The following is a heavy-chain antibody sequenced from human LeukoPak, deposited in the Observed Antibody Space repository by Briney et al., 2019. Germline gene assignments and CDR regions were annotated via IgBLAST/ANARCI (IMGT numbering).Heavy chain of an antibody. Sequence: GESLKISCKGSGYSFTTYWIGWVRQMPGKGLEWMGIIYPGDSDTRYSPSFQGQVTISADKSISTAYLQWNNLKASDTAMYYCARHEGGDIVVVSGFEYWGQGTLVTVSS. D-gene: IGHD2-2*01. J-gene: IGHJ4*02. V-gene: IGHV5-51*01. CDR3: ARHEGGDIVVVSGFEY. CDR2: IYPGDSDT. CDR1: GYSFTTYW.